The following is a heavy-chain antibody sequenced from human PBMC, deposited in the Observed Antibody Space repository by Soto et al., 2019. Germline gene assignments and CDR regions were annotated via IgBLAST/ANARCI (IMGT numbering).Heavy chain of an antibody. CDR2: IVVGSGNT. D-gene: IGHD2-2*02. CDR3: AADGGYCSSASCYMSYYYGMDV. Sequence: SVKVSCKASGFTFTSSAVQWVRQARGQRLEWIGWIVVGSGNTNYAQKFQERVTITRDMSTSTAYMELSSLRSEDTAVYYCAADGGYCSSASCYMSYYYGMDVWGQGTTVTVSS. V-gene: IGHV1-58*01. CDR1: GFTFTSSA. J-gene: IGHJ6*02.